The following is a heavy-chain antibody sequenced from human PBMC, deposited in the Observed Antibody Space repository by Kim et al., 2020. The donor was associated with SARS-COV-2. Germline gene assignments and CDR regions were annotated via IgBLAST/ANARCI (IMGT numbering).Heavy chain of an antibody. V-gene: IGHV4-39*01. D-gene: IGHD3-22*01. CDR3: ARRGPYYYDSSGYYDY. J-gene: IGHJ4*02. Sequence: SIKRRVTISVDPSKNQFSLKLSSVTAADTAVYYCARRGPYYYDSSGYYDYWGQGTLVTVSS.